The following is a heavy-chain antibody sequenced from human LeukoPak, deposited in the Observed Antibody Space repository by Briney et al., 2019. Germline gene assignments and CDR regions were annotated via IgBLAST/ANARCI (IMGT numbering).Heavy chain of an antibody. V-gene: IGHV1-2*02. J-gene: IGHJ4*02. CDR3: ARGRSSSWSYFDC. D-gene: IGHD6-13*01. Sequence: ASVKVSCKASGYTFTGYYMHWVRQAPGQGLEWMGWINPNSGGTNYAQKFQGRVTMTRNTSISTAYMELSSLRSEDTAVYYCARGRSSSWSYFDCWGQGTLVTVSS. CDR1: GYTFTGYY. CDR2: INPNSGGT.